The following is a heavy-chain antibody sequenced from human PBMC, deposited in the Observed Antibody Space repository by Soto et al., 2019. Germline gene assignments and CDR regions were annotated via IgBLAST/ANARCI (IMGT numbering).Heavy chain of an antibody. D-gene: IGHD1-20*01. CDR1: GYTFTSYY. Sequence: ASVKVSCKASGYTFTSYYMHWVRQAPGQGLEWMGIINPSGGSTSYAQKFQGRVTMTRDTSTSTVYMELSSLRSEDTAVYYCARDVNNLNDLGWFDPWGQGTLVTVSS. CDR2: INPSGGST. CDR3: ARDVNNLNDLGWFDP. V-gene: IGHV1-46*01. J-gene: IGHJ5*02.